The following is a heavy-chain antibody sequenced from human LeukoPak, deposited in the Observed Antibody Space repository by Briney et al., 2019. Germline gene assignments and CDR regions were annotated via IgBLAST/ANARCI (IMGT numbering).Heavy chain of an antibody. CDR1: GFTFSSYA. Sequence: GRSLRLSCAASGFTFSSYAMHWVRQAPGKGLEWVAVISYDGSNKYYADSVKGRFTISRDNSKNTLYLQMNSLRAEGTAVYYCARDIYARITIFGVVNDAFDIWGQGTMVTVSS. CDR3: ARDIYARITIFGVVNDAFDI. CDR2: ISYDGSNK. V-gene: IGHV3-30-3*01. J-gene: IGHJ3*02. D-gene: IGHD3-3*01.